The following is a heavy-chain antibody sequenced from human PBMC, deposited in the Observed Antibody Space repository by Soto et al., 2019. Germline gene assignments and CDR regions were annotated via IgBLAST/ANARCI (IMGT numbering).Heavy chain of an antibody. D-gene: IGHD4-17*01. J-gene: IGHJ4*02. CDR3: TTQTPLYAYGAYTPPVDY. Sequence: EVQLVESGGGLVKPGGSLRLSCAASGFTFSNAWMSWVRQAPGKGLEWVGRIKSKTDGGTTDYAAPVKGRFTISKDDSKNTLYLQTNSLKTEATAVYYCTTQTPLYAYGAYTPPVDYWGQGTLVTVSS. CDR2: IKSKTDGGTT. V-gene: IGHV3-15*01. CDR1: GFTFSNAW.